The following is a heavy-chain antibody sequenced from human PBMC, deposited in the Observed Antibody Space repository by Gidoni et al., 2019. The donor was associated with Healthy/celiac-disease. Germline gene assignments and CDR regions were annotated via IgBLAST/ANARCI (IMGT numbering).Heavy chain of an antibody. CDR1: GYTLTSYG. CDR3: ARERCSSTSCPVDFDY. J-gene: IGHJ4*02. Sequence: VQLVQSGPEVKKHGASEKVSCNASGYTLTSYGIRGVRQAPGPGLEWMGGISAYNGNTIYALKLQGRVTMTTDTSTSTAYMELRSLRSDATAVYYCARERCSSTSCPVDFDYWGQGTLVTVSS. V-gene: IGHV1-18*04. CDR2: ISAYNGNT. D-gene: IGHD2-2*01.